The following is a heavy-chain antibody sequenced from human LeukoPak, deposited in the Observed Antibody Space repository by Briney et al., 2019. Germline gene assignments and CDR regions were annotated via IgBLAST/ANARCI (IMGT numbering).Heavy chain of an antibody. V-gene: IGHV3-30*02. CDR1: GFTFSSYG. CDR2: IRYDGSNK. J-gene: IGHJ3*02. Sequence: PGRSLRLSCAASGFTFSSYGMHWVRQAPGKGLEWVAFIRYDGSNKYYADSVKGRFTISRDNSKNTLYLQMNSLRAEDTAVYYCARDPAGAFDIWGQGTMVTVSS. CDR3: ARDPAGAFDI.